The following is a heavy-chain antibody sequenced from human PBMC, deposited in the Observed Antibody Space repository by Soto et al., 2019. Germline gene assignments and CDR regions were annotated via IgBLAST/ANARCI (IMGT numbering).Heavy chain of an antibody. CDR1: GFTFSSYW. Sequence: GGSLRLSCAASGFTFSSYWMHWVRQAPGKGLVWVSRINSDGSSTSYADSVKGRFTISRDNAKNTLYLQMNSLSAEDTAVYYCAREAAAGRYYGMDGWGQGTTVTVSS. D-gene: IGHD6-13*01. CDR2: INSDGSST. V-gene: IGHV3-74*01. CDR3: AREAAAGRYYGMDG. J-gene: IGHJ6*02.